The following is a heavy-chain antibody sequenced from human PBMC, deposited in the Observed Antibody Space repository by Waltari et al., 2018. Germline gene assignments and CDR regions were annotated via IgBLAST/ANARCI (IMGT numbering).Heavy chain of an antibody. CDR3: ARRGPELYYYDSSGYYSF. J-gene: IGHJ4*02. Sequence: QVQLQQWGAGLLKPSETLSLTCAVYGGSFRGYSWSWLRPPPGKGLEWIGEINHSGSTNYNPSLKSRVTISVDTSKNQFSLKLSSVTAADTAVYYCARRGPELYYYDSSGYYSFWGQGTLVTVSS. CDR1: GGSFRGYS. D-gene: IGHD3-22*01. V-gene: IGHV4-34*01. CDR2: INHSGST.